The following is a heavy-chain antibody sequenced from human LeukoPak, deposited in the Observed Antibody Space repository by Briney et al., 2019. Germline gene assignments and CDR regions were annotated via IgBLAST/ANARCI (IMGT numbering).Heavy chain of an antibody. CDR3: ARLKYCSSTSCRDGWFDP. CDR1: GYSFTSYW. J-gene: IGHJ5*02. V-gene: IGHV5-51*01. D-gene: IGHD2-2*01. CDR2: IYPGDSDT. Sequence: GESLKISCKGSGYSFTSYWIGWVRQMPGKGLEWMGIIYPGDSDTRYSPSFQGQVTISADKSISTAYLQWSSLKASDTAMYYCARLKYCSSTSCRDGWFDPWGQGTLVTVSS.